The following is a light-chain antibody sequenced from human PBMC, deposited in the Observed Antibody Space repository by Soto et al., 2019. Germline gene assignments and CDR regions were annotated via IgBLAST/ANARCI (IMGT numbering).Light chain of an antibody. J-gene: IGLJ1*01. CDR2: DVN. CDR3: CSYAGSYTYV. Sequence: SVLTQPRSVSGSPGQSVTISCTGTSSVVGGYNSVSWYQQHPGKVPKLMIYDVNKRPSGVPDRFSGSKSGNTASLTISGLQAEDEADYYCCSYAGSYTYVFGSGTKVTVL. CDR1: SSVVGGYNS. V-gene: IGLV2-11*01.